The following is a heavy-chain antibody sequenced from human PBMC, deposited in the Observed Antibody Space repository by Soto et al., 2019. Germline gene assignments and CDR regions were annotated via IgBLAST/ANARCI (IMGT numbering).Heavy chain of an antibody. Sequence: PGGSLRLSCAASGFTFSNAWMNWVRQAPGKGLEWVGRIKSKTDGGTTDYAAPVKGRFTISRDDSKNTLYLQMNSLKTEDTAVYYCIGGYDRSVGRYYYYYYGMDVWGQGTTVTVSS. V-gene: IGHV3-15*07. D-gene: IGHD5-12*01. CDR2: IKSKTDGGTT. CDR3: IGGYDRSVGRYYYYYYGMDV. J-gene: IGHJ6*02. CDR1: GFTFSNAW.